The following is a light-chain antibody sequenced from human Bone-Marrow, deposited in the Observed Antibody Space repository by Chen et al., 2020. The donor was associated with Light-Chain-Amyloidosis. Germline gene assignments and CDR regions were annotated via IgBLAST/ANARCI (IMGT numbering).Light chain of an antibody. CDR2: GAS. V-gene: IGKV3-15*01. CDR3: QQYHTWRGT. CDR1: QYIYSS. Sequence: EIVMTQSPATLSVSPGERATLSCRASQYIYSSLAWYQQIPGQAPRLLIYGASTRATGVPARSSGSGSGPEFTLTQTSLKSEEFDLYHSQQYHTWRGTLGHGTKVEI. J-gene: IGKJ1*01.